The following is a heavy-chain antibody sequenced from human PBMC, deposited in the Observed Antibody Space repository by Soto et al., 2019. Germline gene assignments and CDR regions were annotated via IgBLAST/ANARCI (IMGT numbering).Heavy chain of an antibody. V-gene: IGHV3-21*01. Sequence: GRRRRPWSASGSTLIVDSINWVRHAPVKEREWFSAISSSSSYIYSADSVKGRFTISSAKGKNSLYLHMNSLRAEDTAVYYCVRADYDCSGQLALDVWGQGPMVIV. J-gene: IGHJ3*01. CDR1: GSTLIVDS. D-gene: IGHD3-22*01. CDR3: VRADYDCSGQLALDV. CDR2: ISSSSSYI.